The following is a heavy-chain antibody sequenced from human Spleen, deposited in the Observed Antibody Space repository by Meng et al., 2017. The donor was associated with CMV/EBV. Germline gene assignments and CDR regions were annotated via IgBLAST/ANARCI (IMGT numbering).Heavy chain of an antibody. D-gene: IGHD3-3*01. Sequence: GESLKISCVAAGFTFNTYWMSWVRQAPGKGLEWLSSLGATGGYIYYADSVKGRFAISRDNTKNSLYLQMNRLRADDTAVYFCARVFGGRSLDHWGQGALVTVSS. CDR1: GFTFNTYW. V-gene: IGHV3-21*01. J-gene: IGHJ4*02. CDR2: LGATGGYI. CDR3: ARVFGGRSLDH.